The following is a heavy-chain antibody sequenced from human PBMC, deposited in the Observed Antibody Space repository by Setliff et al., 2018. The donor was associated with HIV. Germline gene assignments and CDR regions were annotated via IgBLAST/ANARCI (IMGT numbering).Heavy chain of an antibody. CDR2: IYYTGST. V-gene: IGHV4-39*01. Sequence: NPSETLSLTCTVSGGSISTSRHYWGWIRQPPGKGLEWIGSIYYTGSTYYNPSLKSRVTISLDTSKNQLSLRLTSMTAADTAVYYCARSQPDTIFGVVIFDYWGQGKMVTVSS. CDR3: ARSQPDTIFGVVIFDY. J-gene: IGHJ4*02. CDR1: GGSISTSRHY. D-gene: IGHD3-3*01.